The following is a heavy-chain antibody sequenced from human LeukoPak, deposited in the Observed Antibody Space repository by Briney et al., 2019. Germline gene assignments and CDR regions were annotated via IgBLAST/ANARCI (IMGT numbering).Heavy chain of an antibody. Sequence: GGSLRLSCAASGFTFSSYAMHWVRQAPGKGLEWVAVISYDGSNKYYADSVKGRFTISRDNSKNTLYLQMNSLRAEDTAVYYCARDYDLTGTRGIENAFDIWGQGTMVTVSS. CDR1: GFTFSSYA. V-gene: IGHV3-30-3*01. CDR3: ARDYDLTGTRGIENAFDI. D-gene: IGHD3-9*01. J-gene: IGHJ3*02. CDR2: ISYDGSNK.